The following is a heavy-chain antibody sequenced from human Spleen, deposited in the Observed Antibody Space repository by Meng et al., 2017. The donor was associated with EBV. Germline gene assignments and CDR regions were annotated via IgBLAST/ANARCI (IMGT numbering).Heavy chain of an antibody. CDR1: GGSISTGGYF. CDR3: ARGSWGGYFNYFDP. J-gene: IGHJ5*02. Sequence: QVELQGSGPRLVRPSQTLSLTCAGPGGSISTGGYFWSWIRQPPGKGLEWIGYIYYSGDTYYSPSLKSRLTVSVDRSKNQFSLKLTSVTAADTAVYYCARGSWGGYFNYFDPWGQGTLVTVSS. V-gene: IGHV4-30-4*01. D-gene: IGHD3-3*01. CDR2: IYYSGDT.